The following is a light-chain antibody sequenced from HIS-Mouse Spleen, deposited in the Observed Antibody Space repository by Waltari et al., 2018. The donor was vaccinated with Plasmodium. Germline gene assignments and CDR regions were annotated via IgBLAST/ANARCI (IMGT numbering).Light chain of an antibody. V-gene: IGKV1-39*01. CDR1: QSISSY. Sequence: DLQLTQSPSSLSTSVGDRVTINCRASQSISSYLNWYQQKPGQAPKLLIYAASSLQSGVPSRFSGSGSGTDFTLTISSLQPEYFATYYCQQSYSNWTFGQGTKVEIK. J-gene: IGKJ1*01. CDR2: AAS. CDR3: QQSYSNWT.